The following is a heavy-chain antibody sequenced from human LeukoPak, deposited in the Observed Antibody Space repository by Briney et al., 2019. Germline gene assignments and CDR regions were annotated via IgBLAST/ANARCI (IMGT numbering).Heavy chain of an antibody. CDR2: IWYDGSNK. D-gene: IGHD3-3*01. J-gene: IGHJ6*02. Sequence: GRSLRLSCAASGFTFSSYGMHWVRQAPGKGLEWVAVIWYDGSNKYYADFVKGRFTISRDNSKNTLYLQMNSLRAEDTAVYYCARGDFWSGYPMFGSGMDVWGQGTTVTVSS. CDR1: GFTFSSYG. CDR3: ARGDFWSGYPMFGSGMDV. V-gene: IGHV3-33*01.